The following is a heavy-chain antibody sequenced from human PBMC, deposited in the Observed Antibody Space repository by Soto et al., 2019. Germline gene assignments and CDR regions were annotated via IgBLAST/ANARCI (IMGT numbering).Heavy chain of an antibody. CDR3: AKSATVPAAIAY. Sequence: ASVTVSCQASGYTFTSYAMHWVRQAPGQRLEWMGWINAGNGNTKYSQKFQGRVTITRDTSASTAYMELSSLRSEDTAVYYCAKSATVPAAIAYWGQGTLVTVS. CDR1: GYTFTSYA. CDR2: INAGNGNT. J-gene: IGHJ4*02. D-gene: IGHD2-2*02. V-gene: IGHV1-3*01.